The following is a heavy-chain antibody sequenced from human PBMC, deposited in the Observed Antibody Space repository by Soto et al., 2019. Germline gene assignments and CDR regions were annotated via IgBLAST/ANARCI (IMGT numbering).Heavy chain of an antibody. J-gene: IGHJ6*03. D-gene: IGHD2-2*01. CDR1: GYTFTSYG. CDR3: ARDGEPVVPAAISSGSGSPRSPSIYYYYYYMDV. V-gene: IGHV1-18*01. Sequence: ASVKVSCKASGYTFTSYGISWVRQAPGQGLEWMGWISAYNGNTNYAQKLQGRVTMTTDTSTSTAYMELRSLRSDDTAVYYCARDGEPVVPAAISSGSGSPRSPSIYYYYYYMDVWGKGTTVTVSS. CDR2: ISAYNGNT.